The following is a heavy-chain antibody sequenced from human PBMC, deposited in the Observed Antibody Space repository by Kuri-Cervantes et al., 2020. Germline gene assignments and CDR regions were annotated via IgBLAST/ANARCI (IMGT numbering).Heavy chain of an antibody. CDR1: GFTFSSYW. D-gene: IGHD3-16*01. Sequence: GESLKISCAASGFTFSSYWMSWVRQAPEKGLEWVANIKQDGSEKYYVDSVKGRFTISRDNAKNSLYLQMNSLRAEDTAVYYCARDMSPWHVYYYYMDVWGKGTTVTVSS. CDR2: IKQDGSEK. V-gene: IGHV3-7*01. CDR3: ARDMSPWHVYYYYMDV. J-gene: IGHJ6*03.